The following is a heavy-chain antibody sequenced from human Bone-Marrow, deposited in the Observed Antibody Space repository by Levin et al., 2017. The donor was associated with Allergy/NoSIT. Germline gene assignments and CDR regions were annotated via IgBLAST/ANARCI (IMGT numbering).Heavy chain of an antibody. CDR1: GDSINSDTYS. CDR3: GRGRGGVIISWFDP. V-gene: IGHV4-30-2*01. CDR2: IFRDGST. D-gene: IGHD3-10*01. Sequence: LRLSCTVSGDSINSDTYSWSWIRQPPGKALEWIGYIFRDGSTSYNPSLKSRVTISLDTSRNLFFLRLNSVTAADTAFYFCGRGRGGVIISWFDPWGHGKLVTVSS. J-gene: IGHJ5*02.